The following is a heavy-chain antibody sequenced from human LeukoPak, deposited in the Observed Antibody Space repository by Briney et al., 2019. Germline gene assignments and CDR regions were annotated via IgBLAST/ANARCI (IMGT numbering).Heavy chain of an antibody. J-gene: IGHJ4*02. CDR2: IYTSGST. CDR1: GVSISSYY. CDR3: ARDQVLVNTAMITAFDF. D-gene: IGHD5-18*01. Sequence: PSETLSLTCTVSGVSISSYYWSWIRQPAGKGLEWIGRIYTSGSTNYNPSLKSRVTMPVDTSKNQFSLKLSSVTAADTAVYYCARDQVLVNTAMITAFDFWGQGTLVTVSS. V-gene: IGHV4-4*07.